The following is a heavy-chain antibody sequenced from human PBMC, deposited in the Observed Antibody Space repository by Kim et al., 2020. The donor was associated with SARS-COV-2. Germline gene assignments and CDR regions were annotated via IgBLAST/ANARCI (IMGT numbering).Heavy chain of an antibody. J-gene: IGHJ4*02. V-gene: IGHV4-39*01. D-gene: IGHD5-18*01. Sequence: SETLSLTCTVSGGSISSSSYYWGWIRQPPGKGLEWIGSIYYSGSTYYNPSLKSRVTISVDTSKNQFSLKLSSVTAADTAVYYCARPSLAMGRINSVDYWGQGTLVTVSS. CDR3: ARPSLAMGRINSVDY. CDR2: IYYSGST. CDR1: GGSISSSSYY.